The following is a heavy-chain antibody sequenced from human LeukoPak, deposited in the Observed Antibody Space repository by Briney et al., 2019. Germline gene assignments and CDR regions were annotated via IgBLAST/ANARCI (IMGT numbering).Heavy chain of an antibody. CDR1: GGSFSGYY. Sequence: SETLSLTCAVYGGSFSGYYWSWIRQPPGKVLEWIGEINHSGSTNYNPSLKSRVTISVDTSKNQFSLKLSSVTAADTAVYYCARRAASGYYYIYFDYWGQGTLVTVSS. CDR3: ARRAASGYYYIYFDY. D-gene: IGHD3-22*01. J-gene: IGHJ4*02. CDR2: INHSGST. V-gene: IGHV4-34*01.